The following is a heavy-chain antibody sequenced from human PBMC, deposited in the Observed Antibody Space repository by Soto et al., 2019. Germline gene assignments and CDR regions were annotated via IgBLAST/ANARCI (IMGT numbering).Heavy chain of an antibody. CDR2: FDPEDGET. CDR3: ATVDTWLAARAAEYFQH. CDR1: GYTLTELS. D-gene: IGHD6-6*01. V-gene: IGHV1-24*01. Sequence: GAAVKVSCKVSGYTLTELSMHWVRQAPGKGLEWMGGFDPEDGETIYAQKFQGRVTMTEDTSTDTAYMELSSLRSEDTAVYYCATVDTWLAARAAEYFQHWGQGILVTVSS. J-gene: IGHJ1*01.